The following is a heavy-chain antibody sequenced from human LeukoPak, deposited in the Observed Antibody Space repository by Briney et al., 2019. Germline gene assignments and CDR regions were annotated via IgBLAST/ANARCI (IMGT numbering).Heavy chain of an antibody. Sequence: GGSLRLSCAASGFIFRSYGMHWVRQTPGKGLEWGAVISYDGSNKYYADSVKGRFTISRDNSKNTLYPQMNSLRPEDTAVYYCAKDKLQLLILDYFDYWGQGTLVTVSS. J-gene: IGHJ4*02. CDR1: GFIFRSYG. V-gene: IGHV3-30*18. D-gene: IGHD4-11*01. CDR3: AKDKLQLLILDYFDY. CDR2: ISYDGSNK.